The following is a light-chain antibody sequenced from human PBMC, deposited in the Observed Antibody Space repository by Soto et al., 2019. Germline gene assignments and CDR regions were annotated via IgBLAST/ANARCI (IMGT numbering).Light chain of an antibody. CDR1: QSVSSN. CDR3: QQYNNWPPYT. V-gene: IGKV3D-15*01. Sequence: EIVMTQSPATLSVSPGERATLSCRVSQSVSSNLAWYQQKPGQAPRLLIYGASTRATGIPARFSGSGSGTEFTLTISSLQSEDFAVYYCQQYNNWPPYTFGQGTQLEIK. J-gene: IGKJ2*01. CDR2: GAS.